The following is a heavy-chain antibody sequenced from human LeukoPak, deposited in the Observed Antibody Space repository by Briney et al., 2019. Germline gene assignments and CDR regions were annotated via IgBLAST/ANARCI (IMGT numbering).Heavy chain of an antibody. Sequence: ASVKVSCKASGYTFTGYYMHWVRQAPGQGLEWMGWISAYNGNTNYAQKLQGRVTMTTDTSTSTAYMELRSLRSDDTVVYYCARDVAAAGTFDYWGQGTLVTVSS. CDR1: GYTFTGYY. J-gene: IGHJ4*02. CDR3: ARDVAAAGTFDY. V-gene: IGHV1-18*04. D-gene: IGHD6-13*01. CDR2: ISAYNGNT.